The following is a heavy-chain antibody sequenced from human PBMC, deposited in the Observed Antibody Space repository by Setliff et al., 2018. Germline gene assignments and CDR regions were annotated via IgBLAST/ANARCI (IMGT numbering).Heavy chain of an antibody. CDR3: ARHPPPPNYFDIGALDS. J-gene: IGHJ4*02. CDR2: IIPVLDIT. Sequence: KVSCKASGGTLNSYSFSWVRQAPGQGLEWMGRIIPVLDITRYSQKFQGRVTITADKSTGIIYMELTSMRSDDTAVYYCARHPPPPNYFDIGALDSWGQGTLVTVSS. D-gene: IGHD3-22*01. V-gene: IGHV1-69*02. CDR1: GGTLNSYS.